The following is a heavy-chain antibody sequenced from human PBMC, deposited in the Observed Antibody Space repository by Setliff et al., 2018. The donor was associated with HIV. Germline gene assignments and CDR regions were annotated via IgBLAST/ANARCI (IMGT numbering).Heavy chain of an antibody. CDR3: AENRSPSIFSAPTNAFDI. Sequence: GASVKVSCKGFGGTFSTYSLSWVRQAPGQGLEWMGGIIPIFGKTNYAQKFQGRVTITADKSTTTAFMDLSGLRSEDTAVYYYAENRSPSIFSAPTNAFDIWGQGTMVTVSS. J-gene: IGHJ3*02. D-gene: IGHD3-9*01. V-gene: IGHV1-69*06. CDR1: GGTFSTYS. CDR2: IIPIFGKT.